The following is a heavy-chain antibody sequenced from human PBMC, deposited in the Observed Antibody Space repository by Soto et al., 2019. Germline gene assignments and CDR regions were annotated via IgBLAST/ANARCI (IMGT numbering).Heavy chain of an antibody. CDR2: IYIISK. J-gene: IGHJ4*02. CDR3: ALGGYNYGCPFDF. CDR1: GGSISNFN. D-gene: IGHD5-18*01. V-gene: IGHV4-59*01. Sequence: SETLSLTGIVSGGSISNFNLSWIRDPPRKGLEWGWHIYIISKYYNTSRPTRVSISHDSSKNQFSLHLQSGTAAHTALSFIALGGYNYGCPFDFRGQGTRVTVSS.